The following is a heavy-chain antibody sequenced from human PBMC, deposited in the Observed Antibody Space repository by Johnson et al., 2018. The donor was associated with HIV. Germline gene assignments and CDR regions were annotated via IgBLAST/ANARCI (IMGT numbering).Heavy chain of an antibody. J-gene: IGHJ3*01. D-gene: IGHD5-24*01. V-gene: IGHV3-30*02. CDR3: AGGRDGYNFGAFDV. CDR1: GFTFSSYG. CDR2: IRYDGSNK. Sequence: QLVESGGGVVQPGGSLRLSCAASGFTFSSYGMHWVRQAPGKGLEWVAFIRYDGSNKYYADSVKGRFTISRDNSKNTLYLQMNSLRAEDTAVYYCAGGRDGYNFGAFDVWGQGTMVTVSS.